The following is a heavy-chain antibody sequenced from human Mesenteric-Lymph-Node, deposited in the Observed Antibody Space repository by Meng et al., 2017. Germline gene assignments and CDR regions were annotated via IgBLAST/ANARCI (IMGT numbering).Heavy chain of an antibody. J-gene: IGHJ4*02. V-gene: IGHV1-69*06. CDR1: GYTFTSYD. Sequence: SVKVSCKASGYTFTSYDINWVRQATGQGLEWMGGIIPIFGTANYAQKFQGRVTITADKSTSTAYMELSSLRSEDTAVYYCARERREEVYYDSSGYYHYWGQGTLVTVSS. CDR2: IIPIFGTA. D-gene: IGHD3-22*01. CDR3: ARERREEVYYDSSGYYHY.